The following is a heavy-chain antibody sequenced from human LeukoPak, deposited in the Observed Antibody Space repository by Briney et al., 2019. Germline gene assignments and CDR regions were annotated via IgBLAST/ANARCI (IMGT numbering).Heavy chain of an antibody. Sequence: GRSLRLSCAASGFTFSSYGMHWVRQAPGKGLEWVAVIWYDGSNKYYADSVKGRFTISRDNSKNTLYLQMNSLRAEDTAVYYCARDSGDRSGGGLDIWGQGTMVTVSS. V-gene: IGHV3-33*01. J-gene: IGHJ3*02. CDR3: ARDSGDRSGGGLDI. CDR2: IWYDGSNK. CDR1: GFTFSSYG. D-gene: IGHD2-15*01.